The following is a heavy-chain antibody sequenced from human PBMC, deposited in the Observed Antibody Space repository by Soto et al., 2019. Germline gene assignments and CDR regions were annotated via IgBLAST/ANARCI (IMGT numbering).Heavy chain of an antibody. CDR2: IKQDGSEK. CDR1: GFTFSSYW. Sequence: EVQLVESGGGLVQPGGSLRLSCAASGFTFSSYWMSWVRQAPGKGLEWVANIKQDGSEKYYVDSVKGRFTISRDNAKNSLYLQMNSLRAEDTAVYYCARDPDSRGWHVDYWGQGTLVTVSS. D-gene: IGHD6-19*01. CDR3: ARDPDSRGWHVDY. V-gene: IGHV3-7*01. J-gene: IGHJ4*02.